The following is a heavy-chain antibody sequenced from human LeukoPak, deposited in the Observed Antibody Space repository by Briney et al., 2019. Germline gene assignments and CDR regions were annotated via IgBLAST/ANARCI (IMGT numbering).Heavy chain of an antibody. V-gene: IGHV3-7*01. Sequence: GGSLRLSCAASGFTFSSYWMSWVRQAPGKGLEWVANIKQDGSEKYYVDSVKGRFTISRDNAKNSLYLQMNSLRAEDTAVYYCARKIVVVPAAGPEVDYWGQRTLVTVSS. CDR1: GFTFSSYW. J-gene: IGHJ4*02. D-gene: IGHD2-2*01. CDR2: IKQDGSEK. CDR3: ARKIVVVPAAGPEVDY.